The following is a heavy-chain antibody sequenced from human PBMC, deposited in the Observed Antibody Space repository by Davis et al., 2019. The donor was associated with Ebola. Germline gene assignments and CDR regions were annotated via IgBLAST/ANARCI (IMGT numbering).Heavy chain of an antibody. J-gene: IGHJ4*02. Sequence: KFQGRVTITRDTSAGTAYMELSSLRSEDTAVYYCARGPWQFGYYFDYWGQGTLVTVSS. D-gene: IGHD3-10*01. CDR3: ARGPWQFGYYFDY. V-gene: IGHV1-3*01.